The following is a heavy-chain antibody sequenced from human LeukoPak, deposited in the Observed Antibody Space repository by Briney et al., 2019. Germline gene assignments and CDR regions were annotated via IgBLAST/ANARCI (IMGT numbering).Heavy chain of an antibody. CDR2: ISSNGGST. D-gene: IGHD6-13*01. J-gene: IGHJ4*02. CDR1: GFTFSSYA. Sequence: GGSLRLSCSASGFTFSSYAIHWVRQAPGKGLEYVSAISSNGGSTYYADSVKGRFTISRDNSKNTLYLQMSSLRAEDTAVYYCVKSSYSSSWYSEGYFDYCGQGTLVTVSS. V-gene: IGHV3-64D*06. CDR3: VKSSYSSSWYSEGYFDY.